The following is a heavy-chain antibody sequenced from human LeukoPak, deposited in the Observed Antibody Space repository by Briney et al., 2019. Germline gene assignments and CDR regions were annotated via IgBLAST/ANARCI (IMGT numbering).Heavy chain of an antibody. CDR1: GFTFSRYS. CDR2: ISISGSYI. Sequence: GGSLRLSCAASGFTFSRYSMNWVRQAPGKGLEWVSSISISGSYIYYADSVKGRFTISRDNARNSLYLQMNTLRAEDTAVYSCARGADGVSSNSRGWFDPWGQGTLVTVSS. CDR3: ARGADGVSSNSRGWFDP. V-gene: IGHV3-21*01. J-gene: IGHJ5*02. D-gene: IGHD2-15*01.